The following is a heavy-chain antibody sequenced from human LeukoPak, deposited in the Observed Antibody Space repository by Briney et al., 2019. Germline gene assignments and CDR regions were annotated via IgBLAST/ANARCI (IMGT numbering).Heavy chain of an antibody. J-gene: IGHJ5*02. Sequence: GVSLRLSCAASGFIFRNYWMSWVRQAPGKGLEWVANRKEDGSEKYYVESVKGRFTISRDNAKNSLYLQMSSLRAEDTAVYYCARGVIIRGRLDPWGQGTLVTVSS. CDR2: RKEDGSEK. CDR3: ARGVIIRGRLDP. CDR1: GFIFRNYW. V-gene: IGHV3-7*01. D-gene: IGHD3-16*02.